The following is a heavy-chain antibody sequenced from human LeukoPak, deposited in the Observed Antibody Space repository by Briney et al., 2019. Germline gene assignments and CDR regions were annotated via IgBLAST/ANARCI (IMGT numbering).Heavy chain of an antibody. J-gene: IGHJ4*02. V-gene: IGHV1-3*01. CDR1: GYTFTSYG. D-gene: IGHD1-26*01. Sequence: GASVKVSCKASGYTFTSYGISWVRQAPGQRLEWMGWINAGNGNTKYSQKLQGRVTITRDTSASTAYMELSSLRSEDTAVYYCARVIMRWEQAFDYWGQGTLVTVSS. CDR2: INAGNGNT. CDR3: ARVIMRWEQAFDY.